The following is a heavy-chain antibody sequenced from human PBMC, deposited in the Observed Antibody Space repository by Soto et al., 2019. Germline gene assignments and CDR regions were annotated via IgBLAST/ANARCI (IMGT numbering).Heavy chain of an antibody. V-gene: IGHV1-18*01. CDR1: GYTFTSYG. J-gene: IGHJ4*02. Sequence: KPRVASVKVSCKASGYTFTSYGISWVRQAPGQGLEWMGWISAHNGNTKYAQKLQGRVTMTTDTSTSTAYMELRSLRSDDTAVYYCARDLSYGLCDYWGQGTLVTVSS. CDR3: ARDLSYGLCDY. CDR2: ISAHNGNT. D-gene: IGHD5-18*01.